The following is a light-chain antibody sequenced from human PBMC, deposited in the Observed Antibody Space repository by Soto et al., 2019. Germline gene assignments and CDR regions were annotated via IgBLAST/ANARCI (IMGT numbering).Light chain of an antibody. Sequence: QSALTQPASVSGSPGQSITISCTGTSSDVGSYNLVSWYQQHPGKVPKLMIYEVSKRPSGFSARFSGSKPGNTASLTISGLQAEDEADYYCCSFARSGTWMFGGGTKLTVL. CDR2: EVS. J-gene: IGLJ3*02. CDR3: CSFARSGTWM. CDR1: SSDVGSYNL. V-gene: IGLV2-23*02.